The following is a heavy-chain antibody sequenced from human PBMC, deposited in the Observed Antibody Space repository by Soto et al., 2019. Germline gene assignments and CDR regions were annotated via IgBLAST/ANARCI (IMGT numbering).Heavy chain of an antibody. CDR1: GGTFSSYT. V-gene: IGHV1-69*02. CDR3: AGGGGDYYYYCYYMYV. D-gene: IGHD4-17*01. Sequence: QVQLVQSGAEVKKPGSSVKVSCKASGGTFSSYTISWVRQAPGQGLEWMGRIIPILGIAHYAQKFQGRVTITADKSTSTAYVELSSRRSEDTAVYYCAGGGGDYYYYCYYMYVWGKGTTVTVSS. J-gene: IGHJ6*03. CDR2: IIPILGIA.